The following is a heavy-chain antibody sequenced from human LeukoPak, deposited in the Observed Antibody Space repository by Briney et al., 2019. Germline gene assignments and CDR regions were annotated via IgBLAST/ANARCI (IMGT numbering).Heavy chain of an antibody. Sequence: PGGSLRLSCAASGFTFSSYGMHWVRQAPGKGLEWVAVIWYDGSNKYYADSVKGRFTISRDNSKNTLYLQMNSLRAEDTAVYYCARRYYYDSSGYYPFDYWGQGTLVTVSS. CDR3: ARRYYYDSSGYYPFDY. V-gene: IGHV3-33*01. CDR2: IWYDGSNK. CDR1: GFTFSSYG. J-gene: IGHJ4*02. D-gene: IGHD3-22*01.